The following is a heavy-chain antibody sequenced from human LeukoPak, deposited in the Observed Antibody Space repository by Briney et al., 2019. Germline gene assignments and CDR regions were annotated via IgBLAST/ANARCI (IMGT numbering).Heavy chain of an antibody. CDR2: ISSSGSTI. CDR1: GFTFNYAW. D-gene: IGHD3-10*01. CDR3: ARDWDYYGSGSYLAY. V-gene: IGHV3-11*01. Sequence: GGSLRLSCAASGFTFNYAWMSWVRQAPGKGLEWVSYISSSGSTIYYADSVKGRFTISRDNAKNSLYLQMNSLRAEDTAVYYCARDWDYYGSGSYLAYWGQGTLVTVSS. J-gene: IGHJ4*02.